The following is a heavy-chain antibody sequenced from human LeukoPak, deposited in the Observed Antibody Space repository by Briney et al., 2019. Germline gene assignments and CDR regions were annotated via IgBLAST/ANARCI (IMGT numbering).Heavy chain of an antibody. CDR3: ARGGSNAGY. J-gene: IGHJ4*02. D-gene: IGHD1-26*01. CDR1: GFTVSNNY. V-gene: IGHV3-66*01. CDR2: IYRGGNI. Sequence: PAGSLRLSCAASGFTVSNNYMRWVRQAPGKGLEWVSFIYRGGNIYYADSVKGRFTLSRDDSKNTLYLQMHSLRVEDTAVYYCARGGSNAGYWGQGTLVTVSS.